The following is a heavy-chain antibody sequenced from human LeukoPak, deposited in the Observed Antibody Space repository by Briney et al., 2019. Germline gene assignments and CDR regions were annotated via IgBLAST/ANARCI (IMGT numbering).Heavy chain of an antibody. V-gene: IGHV3-11*04. D-gene: IGHD4-23*01. J-gene: IGHJ4*02. CDR2: ISFSGDNT. CDR1: GFTFRDSA. Sequence: GGSLRLSCAASGFTFRDSAMSWIRQAPGKGLEWVSLISFSGDNTYYTDSVKGRFTISRDNAKNSLYLQMNSLRAEDTALYYCARNGGNSDFDYWGQGTLVTVSS. CDR3: ARNGGNSDFDY.